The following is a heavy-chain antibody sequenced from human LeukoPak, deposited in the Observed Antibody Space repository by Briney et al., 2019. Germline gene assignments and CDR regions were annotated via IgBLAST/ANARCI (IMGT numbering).Heavy chain of an antibody. Sequence: SQTLSLTCAISGDSVSSNSAAWNWIRQSPSRGLEWLGRTYYRSNLYNDYAVSVKSRITINPDTSKNQFSLQLNSVTPEDTAVYYCARIPIVVVPAALGTTYYYYMDVWGKGTTVTISS. J-gene: IGHJ6*03. V-gene: IGHV6-1*01. CDR2: TYYRSNLYN. CDR1: GDSVSSNSAA. D-gene: IGHD2-2*01. CDR3: ARIPIVVVPAALGTTYYYYMDV.